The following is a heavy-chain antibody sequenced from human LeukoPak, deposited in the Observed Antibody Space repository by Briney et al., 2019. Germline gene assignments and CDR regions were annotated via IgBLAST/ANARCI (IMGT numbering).Heavy chain of an antibody. V-gene: IGHV3-53*01. Sequence: GGALRLSCAASGVNFNNNYMRWGGQAPGKGLEGVSVIYSGGRTYYTESVTGRLPISRDNSENPLYLQMNSLRAEDTAVYYCARGGSGSYRFDYWGQGTLVTVSS. D-gene: IGHD1-26*01. CDR3: ARGGSGSYRFDY. CDR1: GVNFNNNY. J-gene: IGHJ4*02. CDR2: IYSGGRT.